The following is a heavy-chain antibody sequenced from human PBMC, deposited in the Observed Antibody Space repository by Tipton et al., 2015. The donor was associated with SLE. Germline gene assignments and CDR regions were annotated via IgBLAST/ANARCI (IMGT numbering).Heavy chain of an antibody. J-gene: IGHJ4*02. V-gene: IGHV4-39*07. CDR3: ARRWSGSVGYFDY. Sequence: LRLSCTVSGGSVSSSKYWAWIRQPPGKGLEWIGGIYYTGTTTYYNSFLKSRVTMSVDTSKNQFSLKLSSVTAADTAFYYCARRWSGSVGYFDYWGQGTLVTVSS. D-gene: IGHD1-26*01. CDR2: IYYTGTTT. CDR1: GGSVSSSKY.